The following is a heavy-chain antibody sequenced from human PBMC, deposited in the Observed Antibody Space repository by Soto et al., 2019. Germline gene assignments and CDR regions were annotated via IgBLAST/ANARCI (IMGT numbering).Heavy chain of an antibody. J-gene: IGHJ6*02. CDR3: ARERIYFYYGMDV. V-gene: IGHV6-1*01. CDR2: TYYRSKWYN. D-gene: IGHD2-15*01. CDR1: GDSVSSNSAA. Sequence: PSQTLSLTCVISGDSVSSNSAAWNCSIHSPSRGLEWLGRTYYRSKWYNDYAVSVKSRITINPDTSKNQFSLQLNSVTPEDTAVYYCARERIYFYYGMDVWGQGTTVTVSS.